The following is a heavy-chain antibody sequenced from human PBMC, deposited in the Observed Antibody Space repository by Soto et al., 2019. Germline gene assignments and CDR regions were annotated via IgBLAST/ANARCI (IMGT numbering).Heavy chain of an antibody. D-gene: IGHD2-8*01. CDR2: ISKNGIDI. Sequence: EVQLVESGGGLVQPGGSLSLSCAASGFSFSTYEMNWVRQAPGKGLEWVSYISKNGIDIYYADSVKGRFTISRDNANNSLFLQMNSLRPEDTAVYYCAPRKYGCFNIGAFDIGGQGTMVTVSS. V-gene: IGHV3-48*03. CDR3: APRKYGCFNIGAFDI. CDR1: GFSFSTYE. J-gene: IGHJ3*02.